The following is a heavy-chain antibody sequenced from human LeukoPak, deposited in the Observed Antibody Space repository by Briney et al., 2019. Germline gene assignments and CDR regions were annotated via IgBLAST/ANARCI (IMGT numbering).Heavy chain of an antibody. J-gene: IGHJ4*02. CDR1: GFTFSSYG. D-gene: IGHD3-22*01. CDR2: IWYDGSNK. Sequence: GGSLRLSCAASGFTFSSYGMHWVRQAPGKGLEWVAVIWYDGSNKYYADSVKGRFTISRDNSKNTLYLQMNSLRAEDTAVYYCARDPRVSGYYFEDYYFDYWGQGTLVTVSS. V-gene: IGHV3-33*01. CDR3: ARDPRVSGYYFEDYYFDY.